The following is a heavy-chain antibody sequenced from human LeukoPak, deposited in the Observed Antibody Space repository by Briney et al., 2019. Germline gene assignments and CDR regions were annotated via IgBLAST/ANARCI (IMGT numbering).Heavy chain of an antibody. V-gene: IGHV4-59*01. J-gene: IGHJ6*02. D-gene: IGHD1-26*01. CDR3: ARVGGSYPMYYYGMDV. CDR2: IYYSGST. Sequence: KSSETLSLTCTVSGGSISSYYWSWIRQPPGKGLEWIGYIYYSGSTNYNPSLKSRVTISVDTSKNQFSLKLSSVTAADTAVYYCARVGGSYPMYYYGMDVWGQGTTVTVSS. CDR1: GGSISSYY.